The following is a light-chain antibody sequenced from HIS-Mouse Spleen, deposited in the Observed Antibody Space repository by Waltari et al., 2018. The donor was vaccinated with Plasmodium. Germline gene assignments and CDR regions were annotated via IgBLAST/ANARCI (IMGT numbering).Light chain of an antibody. CDR3: YSTDSSGNHRV. CDR2: EDS. J-gene: IGLJ3*02. V-gene: IGLV3-10*01. Sequence: SYELTQPPSVSVSPGQTARITCSGDALPKKYAYWYQQKTGQAPGLVIYEDSKRPPGIPERVSGSSSGTRATLTISGAQVEDEADYYCYSTDSSGNHRVFGGGTKLTVL. CDR1: ALPKKY.